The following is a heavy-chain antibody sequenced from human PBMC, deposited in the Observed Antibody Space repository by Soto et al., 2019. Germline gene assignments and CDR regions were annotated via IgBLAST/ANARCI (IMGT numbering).Heavy chain of an antibody. Sequence: GGSLRLSCAASGFTFSYHAIHWVRQAPGKGLEWVSGLNGSGGSTSSADSVKGRFAISRDNSKNTLYLQMNSLRDGDTAVYYCARGFSAGKGSPPDYWGQGTLVTVSS. V-gene: IGHV3-23*01. D-gene: IGHD3-10*01. J-gene: IGHJ4*02. CDR3: ARGFSAGKGSPPDY. CDR1: GFTFSYHA. CDR2: LNGSGGST.